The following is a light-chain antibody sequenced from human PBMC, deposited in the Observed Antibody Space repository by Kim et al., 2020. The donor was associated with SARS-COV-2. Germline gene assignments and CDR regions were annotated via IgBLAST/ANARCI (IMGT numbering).Light chain of an antibody. V-gene: IGLV9-49*01. Sequence: TCTMHSGYSNYKVDWYQQRPGKGPRFVMRVGAGGIVGAKGDGIPDRFSVLGSGLNRYLTIKNSQEEDESDYHCGADHGSGSNFVWVFGGGTKVTVL. CDR3: GADHGSGSNFVWV. J-gene: IGLJ3*02. CDR1: SGYSNYK. CDR2: VGAGGIVG.